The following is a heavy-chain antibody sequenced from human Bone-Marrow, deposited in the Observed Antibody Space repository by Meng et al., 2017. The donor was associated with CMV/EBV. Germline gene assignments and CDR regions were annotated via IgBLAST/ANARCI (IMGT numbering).Heavy chain of an antibody. J-gene: IGHJ3*02. D-gene: IGHD2-2*02. CDR2: IRYDGSNK. CDR1: GFTFSSYG. V-gene: IGHV3-30*02. CDR3: AKGSYCSSTSCYRGAFEI. Sequence: GESLKISCAASGFTFSSYGMHWVRQAPGKGLEWVAFIRYDGSNKYYADSVKGRFTISRDNSKNTLHLQMNSLRAEDTAVYYCAKGSYCSSTSCYRGAFEIWGQGTMVTVSS.